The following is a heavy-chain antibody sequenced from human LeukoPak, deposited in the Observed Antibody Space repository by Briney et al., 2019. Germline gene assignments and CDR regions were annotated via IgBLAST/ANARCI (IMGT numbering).Heavy chain of an antibody. CDR1: GFTFSSYG. CDR3: ARVFHYVDV. V-gene: IGHV3-30*04. CDR2: ISYDGGNR. Sequence: GGSLRLSCAASGFTFSSYGMHWVRQAPGKGLEWVAVISYDGGNRYCADSVKGRFTISRDNSKNTLYLQMNSLRAEDTAVYYCARVFHYVDVWGKGTTVSVSS. J-gene: IGHJ6*03.